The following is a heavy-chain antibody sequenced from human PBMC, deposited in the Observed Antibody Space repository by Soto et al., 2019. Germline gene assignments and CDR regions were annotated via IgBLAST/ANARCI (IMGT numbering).Heavy chain of an antibody. D-gene: IGHD3-3*01. CDR3: ARDLLTIFGVVNNDAFDI. CDR1: GGSISSSNW. Sequence: PSETLSLTCAVSGGSISSSNWWSWVRQPPGKGLEWIGEIYHSGSTNYNPSLKSRVTISVDKSKNQFSLKLSSVTAADTAVYYCARDLLTIFGVVNNDAFDIWGQGTMVTVSS. V-gene: IGHV4-4*02. J-gene: IGHJ3*02. CDR2: IYHSGST.